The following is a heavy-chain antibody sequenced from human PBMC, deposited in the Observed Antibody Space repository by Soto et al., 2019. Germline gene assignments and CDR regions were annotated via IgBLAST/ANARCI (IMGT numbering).Heavy chain of an antibody. J-gene: IGHJ5*02. V-gene: IGHV4-4*07. D-gene: IGHD3-3*01. Sequence: SETLSLTCTVSGGSISSYYWSWIRQPAGKGLEWIGRIYTSGSTNYNPSLKSRVTMSVDTSKNQFSLKLSSVTAADTAIYYCATRITVFGLLIPPFDPWGQGTQVNVSS. CDR3: ATRITVFGLLIPPFDP. CDR1: GGSISSYY. CDR2: IYTSGST.